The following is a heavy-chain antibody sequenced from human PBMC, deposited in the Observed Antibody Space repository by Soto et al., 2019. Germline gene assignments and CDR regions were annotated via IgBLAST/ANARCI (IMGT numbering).Heavy chain of an antibody. J-gene: IGHJ4*02. V-gene: IGHV4-39*01. D-gene: IGHD1-1*01. Sequence: PSETLSLTCTVSCGSISSSSYYCGWIRQAPGKGLELIGSIYYSVRTYYNPSLKSRVTISVDTSKNQLSLKLSSVTAADTAVYYCARQPRGGTDYFDYWGKGTLVTASS. CDR1: CGSISSSSYY. CDR3: ARQPRGGTDYFDY. CDR2: IYYSVRT.